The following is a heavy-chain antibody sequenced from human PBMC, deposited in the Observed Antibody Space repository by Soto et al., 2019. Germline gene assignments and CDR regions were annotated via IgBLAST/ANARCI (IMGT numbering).Heavy chain of an antibody. J-gene: IGHJ4*02. CDR2: ITPGGGIT. Sequence: QVQLVQSGAEVKKPGASVRVSCKASGYTFTTYDIHWVRQAPVLGLEWMGIITPGGGITSYAQKFKGRITMTRDTSTSTVYMELSSLSSEDTAMYYCAKVLSELVPRYFDTWGQGTLVTVSS. V-gene: IGHV1-46*01. CDR3: AKVLSELVPRYFDT. D-gene: IGHD6-13*01. CDR1: GYTFTTYD.